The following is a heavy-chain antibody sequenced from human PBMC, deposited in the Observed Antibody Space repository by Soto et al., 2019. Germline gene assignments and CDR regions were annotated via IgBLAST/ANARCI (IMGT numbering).Heavy chain of an antibody. CDR3: ATDLRPRSGWYKTEIDY. CDR2: FDPEDGET. V-gene: IGHV1-24*01. Sequence: ASVKVSCKVSGYTLTELSMHWVRQAPGKGLEWMGVFDPEDGETIYAQKFQGRVTMTEDTSTDTAYMELSSLRSEDTAVYYCATDLRPRSGWYKTEIDYWGQGTLVTVSS. CDR1: GYTLTELS. J-gene: IGHJ4*02. D-gene: IGHD6-19*01.